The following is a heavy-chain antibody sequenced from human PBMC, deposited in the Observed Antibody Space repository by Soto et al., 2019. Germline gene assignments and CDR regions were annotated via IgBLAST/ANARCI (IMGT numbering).Heavy chain of an antibody. CDR3: AKDLKSIAARYDDY. CDR1: GFTFSSYA. J-gene: IGHJ4*02. Sequence: GGSLRLSCAASGFTFSSYAMSWVRQAPGKGLEWVSAISGSGGSTYYADSVKGRFTISRDNSKNTLYLQMNSLRAEDTAVYYWAKDLKSIAARYDDYWGQGTLVTVSS. CDR2: ISGSGGST. D-gene: IGHD6-6*01. V-gene: IGHV3-23*01.